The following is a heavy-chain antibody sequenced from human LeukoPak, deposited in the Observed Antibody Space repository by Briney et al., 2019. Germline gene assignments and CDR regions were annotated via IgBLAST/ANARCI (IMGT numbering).Heavy chain of an antibody. V-gene: IGHV1-2*02. CDR2: INPNSGGT. J-gene: IGHJ4*02. D-gene: IGHD2-15*01. CDR3: ARRSSCLDY. Sequence: VASVKVSCKASGYTFTGYYMHWVRQAPGQGLEWMGWINPNSGGTNYAQKFQGRGTMTRDTSISTAYMELSRLRSDDTAVYYCARRSSCLDYWGQGTLVTVSS. CDR1: GYTFTGYY.